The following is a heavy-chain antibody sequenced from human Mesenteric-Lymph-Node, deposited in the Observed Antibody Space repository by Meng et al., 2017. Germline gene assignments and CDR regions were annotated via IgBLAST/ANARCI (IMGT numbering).Heavy chain of an antibody. CDR3: ARVGWRQWSFDL. CDR2: IYYSGST. J-gene: IGHJ2*01. D-gene: IGHD5-18*01. V-gene: IGHV4-30-4*01. Sequence: QVQPRDLGPGLVKPSQTLSLTCTCFGGSFRGGDYYWSWIRQPPGKGLELIGHIYYSGSTSYNPSLKSRVTISVDTSNNQFSLKLSSVTAAETAVYYCARVGWRQWSFDLWGRGTLVTVSS. CDR1: GGSFRGGDYY.